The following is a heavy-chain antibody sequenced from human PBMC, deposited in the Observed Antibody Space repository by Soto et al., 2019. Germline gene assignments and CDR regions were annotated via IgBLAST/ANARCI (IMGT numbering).Heavy chain of an antibody. V-gene: IGHV4-61*01. J-gene: IGHJ6*02. CDR2: TFVTGAT. CDR3: ARGRSDSAGSSFGRRMDV. D-gene: IGHD3-10*01. Sequence: QVQLQESGPGLVKSSETLSLICFVSGEALGSGLSYWNWIRQAPGKGLEWIGQTFVTGATKYSASLKRRVTMSVDTSKSELSLSLTSVTAADSATYFCARGRSDSAGSSFGRRMDVWGQGTTVTVSS. CDR1: GEALGSGLSY.